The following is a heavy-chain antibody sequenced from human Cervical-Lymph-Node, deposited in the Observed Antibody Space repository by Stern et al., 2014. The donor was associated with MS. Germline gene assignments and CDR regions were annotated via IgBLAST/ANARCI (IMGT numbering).Heavy chain of an antibody. J-gene: IGHJ4*02. Sequence: VQLVESGGGLVKPGGSLRLSCVASGFTFSDSYISWIRQAPGKGLEGISYISSSGATTFYSASVKGRFTVSRANANNSLSLQMNSLRVDDTAVYYCARGSGSGWYGDWGQGTLVAVSS. CDR3: ARGSGSGWYGD. CDR1: GFTFSDSY. V-gene: IGHV3-11*01. D-gene: IGHD6-19*01. CDR2: ISSSGATT.